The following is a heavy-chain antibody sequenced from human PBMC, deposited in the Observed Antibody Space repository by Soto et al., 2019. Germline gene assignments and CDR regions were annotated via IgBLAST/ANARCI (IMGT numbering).Heavy chain of an antibody. Sequence: SVKVSCKSSVGSFSSYAISCVRQAPGQGLEWMGGIIPIFGTANYAQKFQGRVTITADESTSTAYMELSSLRSEDTAVYYCARGSRPRDYYYYGMDVWGQGTTVSVSS. V-gene: IGHV1-69*01. CDR3: ARGSRPRDYYYYGMDV. J-gene: IGHJ6*02. CDR2: IIPIFGTA. CDR1: VGSFSSYA.